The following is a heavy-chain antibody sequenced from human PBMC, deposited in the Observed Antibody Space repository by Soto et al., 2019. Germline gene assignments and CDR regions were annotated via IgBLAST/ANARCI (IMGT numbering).Heavy chain of an antibody. CDR2: ISGSGGST. D-gene: IGHD5-12*01. V-gene: IGHV3-23*01. CDR3: AKDLRGYSGYDWVSYFDY. J-gene: IGHJ4*02. CDR1: GFTFSSYA. Sequence: GGSLRLSCAASGFTFSSYAMSWVRQAPGKGLEWVSAISGSGGSTYYADSVKGRFTISRDNSKNTLYLQMNSLRAEDTAVYYCAKDLRGYSGYDWVSYFDYWGQGTLVTVSS.